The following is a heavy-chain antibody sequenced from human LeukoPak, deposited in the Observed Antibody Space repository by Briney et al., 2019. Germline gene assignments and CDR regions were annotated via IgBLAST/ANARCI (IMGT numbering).Heavy chain of an antibody. V-gene: IGHV4-34*01. Sequence: PPETLSLTCAVYGGSFSGYYWSWIRQPPGKGLEWIGEINHSGSTNYNPSLKSRVTMSVDTSKNQFSLKLSSVTAADTAVYYCARGPRSSGWYYYYGMDVWGQGTTVTVSS. J-gene: IGHJ6*02. D-gene: IGHD6-19*01. CDR2: INHSGST. CDR1: GGSFSGYY. CDR3: ARGPRSSGWYYYYGMDV.